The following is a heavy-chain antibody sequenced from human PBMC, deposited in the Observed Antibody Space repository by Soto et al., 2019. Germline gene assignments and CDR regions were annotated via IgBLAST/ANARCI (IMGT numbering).Heavy chain of an antibody. D-gene: IGHD3-3*01. CDR1: GGTFSSYT. CDR2: IIPSLGIA. Sequence: QVQLVQSGAEVKKHGSSVKVSCKASGGTFSSYTISWVRQAPGQGLEWMGRIIPSLGIANYAQKFQGRVTINADKATSTAYMELSSLRSEDTAVYYCARGPPAFFGWSGFHPWGQGTLVTVSS. V-gene: IGHV1-69*02. J-gene: IGHJ5*02. CDR3: ARGPPAFFGWSGFHP.